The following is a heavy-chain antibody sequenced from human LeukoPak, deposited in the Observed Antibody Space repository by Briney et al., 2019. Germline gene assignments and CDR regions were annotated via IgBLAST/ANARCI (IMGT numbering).Heavy chain of an antibody. Sequence: GGSLRLSCAASGFAFSTYNMHWVRQAPGKGLEWVAVISYDGRNENHAESVKGRFTISRDNSKNTLYLQMNTLRTEDTALYYCVREKYCTPTDCLHGRFYFNCWGQGTLVTVSS. CDR3: VREKYCTPTDCLHGRFYFNC. CDR2: ISYDGRNE. J-gene: IGHJ4*02. CDR1: GFAFSTYN. V-gene: IGHV3-30*04. D-gene: IGHD2-8*01.